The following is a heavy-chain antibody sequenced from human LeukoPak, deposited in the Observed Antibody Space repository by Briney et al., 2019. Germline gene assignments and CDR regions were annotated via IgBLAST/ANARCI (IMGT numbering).Heavy chain of an antibody. Sequence: GGSLRLSCAASGFTFSSYEMNWVRQAPGKGLEWVSYITSSSSYTNYADSVKGRFTISRDNAKNSLYLQMNSLRAEDTAVYYCGGENYYDSSGYDYWGQGTLVTVSS. D-gene: IGHD3-22*01. CDR2: ITSSSSYT. CDR3: GGENYYDSSGYDY. J-gene: IGHJ4*02. CDR1: GFTFSSYE. V-gene: IGHV3-21*05.